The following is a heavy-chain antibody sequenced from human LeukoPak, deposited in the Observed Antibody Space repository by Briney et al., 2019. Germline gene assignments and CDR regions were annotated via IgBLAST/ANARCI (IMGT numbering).Heavy chain of an antibody. CDR3: ARDDCSGGGCYAAWDLDV. D-gene: IGHD2-15*01. J-gene: IGHJ2*01. V-gene: IGHV4-38-2*02. Sequence: SETLSLTCSVSGYPIRNGYYWGWIRQPPGKGLEWIGRIFHTGSTNYNPSLTSRVTISVDSSRNQFSLTLNSVTAADTAVYYCARDDCSGGGCYAAWDLDVWGRGSLATVSS. CDR2: IFHTGST. CDR1: GYPIRNGYY.